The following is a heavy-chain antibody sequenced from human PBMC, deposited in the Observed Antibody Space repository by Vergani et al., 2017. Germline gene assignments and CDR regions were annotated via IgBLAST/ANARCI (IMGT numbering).Heavy chain of an antibody. CDR1: GGSITYGAFY. CDR3: ARCFRDEGMIYGGTVENWFDP. CDR2: IYYSENK. V-gene: IGHV4-39*01. D-gene: IGHD3-22*01. J-gene: IGHJ5*02. Sequence: KESGPVLVKPTETLTLTCSVSGGSITYGAFYWGWIRQSPGKGLEWIGSIYYSENKFYNPSLESRVTLSIDTTKNQFSLKLKSVTAADTAVYYCARCFRDEGMIYGGTVENWFDPWGQGTLVTVSS.